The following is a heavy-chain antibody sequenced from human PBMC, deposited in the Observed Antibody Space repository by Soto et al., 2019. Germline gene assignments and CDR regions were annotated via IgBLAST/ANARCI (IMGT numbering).Heavy chain of an antibody. J-gene: IGHJ6*02. CDR1: GGSISSGGYY. D-gene: IGHD6-19*01. V-gene: IGHV4-31*03. Sequence: SETLSLTCTVSGGSISSGGYYWSWIRQHPXKGLEWIGYIYYSGSTYYNPSLKSRVTISVDTSKNQFSLKLSSVTAADTAVYYCARDLYSSGWYGSYGMDVRGQGATVTVSS. CDR3: ARDLYSSGWYGSYGMDV. CDR2: IYYSGST.